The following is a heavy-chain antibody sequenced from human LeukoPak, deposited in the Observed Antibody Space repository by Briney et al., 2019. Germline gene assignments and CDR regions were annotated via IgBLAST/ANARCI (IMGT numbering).Heavy chain of an antibody. CDR3: ARVGVGIAGDSVSYYYYYMDV. CDR1: GGSISSYY. CDR2: IYTSGST. Sequence: SETLSLTCTVSGGSISSYYWSWIRQPAGKGLEWIGRIYTSGSTNYNPSLKSRVTMSVDTSKNQFSLKLSSVTAADTAVYYCARVGVGIAGDSVSYYYYYMDVWGKGTTVTVSS. D-gene: IGHD2-21*01. V-gene: IGHV4-4*07. J-gene: IGHJ6*03.